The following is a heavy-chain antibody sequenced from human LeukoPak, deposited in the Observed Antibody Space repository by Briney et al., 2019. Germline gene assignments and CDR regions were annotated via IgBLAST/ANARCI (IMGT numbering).Heavy chain of an antibody. J-gene: IGHJ1*01. D-gene: IGHD1-26*01. CDR3: ARGAQWELKDFQH. CDR2: INPNSGGT. V-gene: IGHV1-2*02. Sequence: ASVKVSCKASGYTFTSYYMHWVRQAPGQGLEWMGWINPNSGGTNYAQKFQGRVTMTRDTSISTAYMELSRLRSDDTAVYHCARGAQWELKDFQHWGQGTLVTVSS. CDR1: GYTFTSYY.